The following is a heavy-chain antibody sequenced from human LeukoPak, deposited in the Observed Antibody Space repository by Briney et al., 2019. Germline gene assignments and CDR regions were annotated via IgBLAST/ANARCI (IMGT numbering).Heavy chain of an antibody. V-gene: IGHV1-24*01. CDR2: FDPEDGEI. CDR1: GYRVTELT. D-gene: IGHD4-11*01. J-gene: IGHJ4*02. CDR3: TSTPYTNYPFDY. Sequence: ASVRVSCKVSGYRVTELTMHWVRQAPGKGLEWMGSFDPEDGEIIYAEKLQGRVTMTEDTSTDTAYMVLSSLGSEDTAVYYCTSTPYTNYPFDYWGQGTLVTVSS.